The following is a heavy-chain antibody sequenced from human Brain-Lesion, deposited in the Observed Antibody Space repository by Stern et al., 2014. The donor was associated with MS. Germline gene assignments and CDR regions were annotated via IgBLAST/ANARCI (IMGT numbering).Heavy chain of an antibody. CDR2: VYYTGST. Sequence: QVQLVESGPGLVKPSETLSLTCTVSGGSITSSSYYWGWIRQPPGRGLEYIGTVYYTGSTFYDPSLKSRVTIFVDTSKNQAALKLPSVTAADTAVYYCVRPDIMGTIWNWGQGTLVTVSS. CDR1: GGSITSSSYY. D-gene: IGHD1-26*01. CDR3: VRPDIMGTIWN. J-gene: IGHJ4*02. V-gene: IGHV4-39*01.